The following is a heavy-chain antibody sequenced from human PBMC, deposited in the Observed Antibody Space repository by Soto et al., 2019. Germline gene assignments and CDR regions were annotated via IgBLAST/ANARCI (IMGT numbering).Heavy chain of an antibody. CDR1: GGSISSSSYY. V-gene: IGHV4-39*01. Sequence: PSETLSLTCTVSGGSISSSSYYWGWFRQPPGKGLEWIGSIYYSGSTYYNPSLKSRVTISVDTSKNQFSLKLSSVTAADTAVYYCARSTSSGSGNDYWGQGTLVTVSS. J-gene: IGHJ4*02. CDR3: ARSTSSGSGNDY. CDR2: IYYSGST. D-gene: IGHD3-10*01.